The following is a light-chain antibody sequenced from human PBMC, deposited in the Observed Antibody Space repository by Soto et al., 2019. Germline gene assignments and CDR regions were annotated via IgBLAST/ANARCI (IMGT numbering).Light chain of an antibody. CDR2: EVY. CDR1: SSDVGSYNL. V-gene: IGLV2-23*02. Sequence: QSVLTQSASVSGSPGQSITISCTGTSSDVGSYNLVSWYKQHPGKAPKLIIYEVYKRPSGISNRFSGSKSGNTASLTISGLHAEDEADYYCSSYAAITSLVFGGGTKLTVL. J-gene: IGLJ2*01. CDR3: SSYAAITSLV.